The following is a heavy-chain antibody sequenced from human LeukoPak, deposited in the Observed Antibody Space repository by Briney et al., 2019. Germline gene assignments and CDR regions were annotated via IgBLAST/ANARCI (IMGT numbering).Heavy chain of an antibody. D-gene: IGHD6-13*01. CDR2: ISGSGGST. J-gene: IGHJ4*02. Sequence: GGSLRLSCAASGFTCSSYAMSCVRQAPGKGLEWVSAISGSGGSTYYADSLKGRFTISIDNSKNTLYLQMNSLRAEDTAVYYCAKDHRPGIAAAGTGGFDYWGQGTLVTVSS. CDR1: GFTCSSYA. CDR3: AKDHRPGIAAAGTGGFDY. V-gene: IGHV3-23*01.